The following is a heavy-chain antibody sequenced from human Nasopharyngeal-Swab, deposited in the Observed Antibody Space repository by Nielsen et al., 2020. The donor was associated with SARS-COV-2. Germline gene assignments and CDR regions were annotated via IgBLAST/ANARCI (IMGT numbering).Heavy chain of an antibody. J-gene: IGHJ3*02. CDR2: IDWDDDK. Sequence: WIRQPPGKALEWLARIDWDDDKFYSTSLKTRLTISKDTSKNQVVLTMTNMDPVDTATYYCARTSTLTTYSSSWNDAFDIWGQGTMVTVSS. V-gene: IGHV2-70*04. CDR3: ARTSTLTTYSSSWNDAFDI. D-gene: IGHD6-13*01.